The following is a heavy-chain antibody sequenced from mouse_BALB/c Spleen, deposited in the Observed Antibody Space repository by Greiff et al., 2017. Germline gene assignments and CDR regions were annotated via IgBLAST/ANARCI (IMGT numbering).Heavy chain of an antibody. CDR2: IRNKANGYTT. Sequence: EVKVVESGGGLVQPGGSLRLSCATSGFTFTDYYMSWVRQPPGKALEWLGFIRNKANGYTTEYSASVKGRFTISRDNSQSILYLQMNTLRAEDSATYYCAFNWGLDYWGQGTTLTVSS. D-gene: IGHD4-1*01. CDR1: GFTFTDYY. J-gene: IGHJ2*01. V-gene: IGHV7-3*02. CDR3: AFNWGLDY.